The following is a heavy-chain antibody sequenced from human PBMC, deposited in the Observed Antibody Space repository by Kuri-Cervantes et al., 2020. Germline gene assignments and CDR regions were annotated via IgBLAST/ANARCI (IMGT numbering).Heavy chain of an antibody. CDR3: AKVAYCSGSDCYGYFDY. Sequence: GESLKISCATSGFTFSMYWMSWVRQAPGKGLEWVSGIVGSGGSTYYADSVKGRFTISRDNSKNTLHLQMNTLRADDTAVYYCAKVAYCSGSDCYGYFDYWGQGTLVTVSS. CDR2: IVGSGGST. D-gene: IGHD2-15*01. CDR1: GFTFSMYW. J-gene: IGHJ4*02. V-gene: IGHV3-23*01.